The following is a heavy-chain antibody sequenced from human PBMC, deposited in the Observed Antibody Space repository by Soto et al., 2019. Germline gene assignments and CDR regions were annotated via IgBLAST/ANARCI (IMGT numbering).Heavy chain of an antibody. Sequence: TSETLSLTCTVSGGSISSGDYYWSWIRQPPGKGLEWIGYIYYSGSTYYNPSLKSRVTISVDTSKNQFSLKLSSVTAADTAVYYCAREAILTISGFDPWGQGTLVTVSS. CDR3: AREAILTISGFDP. D-gene: IGHD3-3*01. CDR1: GGSISSGDYY. J-gene: IGHJ5*02. CDR2: IYYSGST. V-gene: IGHV4-30-4*01.